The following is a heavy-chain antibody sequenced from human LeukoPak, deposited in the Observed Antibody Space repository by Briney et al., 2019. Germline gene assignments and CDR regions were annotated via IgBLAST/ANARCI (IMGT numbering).Heavy chain of an antibody. CDR1: GGSISSSSYY. CDR2: IYYSGST. Sequence: SETLSLTCTVSGGSISSSSYYWGWIRQPPGKGLEWIGSIYYSGSTYYNPSLKSRVTITVDTSKSQFSLKLSSVTAADTAVYYCARHGRSSWYPPYYYYYGMDVWGQGTTVTVSS. V-gene: IGHV4-39*01. J-gene: IGHJ6*02. CDR3: ARHGRSSWYPPYYYYYGMDV. D-gene: IGHD6-13*01.